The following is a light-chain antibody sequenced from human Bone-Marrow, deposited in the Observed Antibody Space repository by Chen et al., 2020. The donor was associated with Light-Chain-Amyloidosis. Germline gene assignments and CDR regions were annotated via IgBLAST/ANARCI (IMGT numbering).Light chain of an antibody. CDR1: QSVTSN. CDR3: QQYNNCPVT. Sequence: EILMTQSPATLSVSPGERATLSCRASQSVTSNLAWYQQKPGQAPRLLISGASTRATGIPTRFSGSGSGTEFTITISSLQSEDCAVYYCQQYNNCPVTFGPGTKVDIK. V-gene: IGKV3-15*01. J-gene: IGKJ3*01. CDR2: GAS.